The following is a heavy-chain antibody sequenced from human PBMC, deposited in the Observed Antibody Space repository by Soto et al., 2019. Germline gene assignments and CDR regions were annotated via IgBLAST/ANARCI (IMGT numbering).Heavy chain of an antibody. CDR3: AREAGDSSGYTDY. J-gene: IGHJ4*02. Sequence: SETLSLTCTVSGGSISSGDYYWSWIRQPPGKGLEWIGYIYYSGSAYYNPSLKSRVTISVDTSKNQFSLKLSSVTAADTAVYYCAREAGDSSGYTDYWGQGTLVTVSS. CDR1: GGSISSGDYY. D-gene: IGHD3-22*01. CDR2: IYYSGSA. V-gene: IGHV4-30-4*01.